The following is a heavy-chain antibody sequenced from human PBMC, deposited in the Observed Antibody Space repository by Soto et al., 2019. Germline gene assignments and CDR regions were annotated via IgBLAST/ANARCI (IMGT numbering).Heavy chain of an antibody. CDR3: ARDFADYYDSSGYYFGY. V-gene: IGHV3-7*03. J-gene: IGHJ4*02. Sequence: PGGSLRLSCAASGFTFSSYWMSWVRQAPGKGLEWVANIKQDGSEKYYMDSVKGRFTISRDNAKNSLYLQMNSLRAEDTAVYYCARDFADYYDSSGYYFGYWGQGTLVTVSS. CDR2: IKQDGSEK. D-gene: IGHD3-22*01. CDR1: GFTFSSYW.